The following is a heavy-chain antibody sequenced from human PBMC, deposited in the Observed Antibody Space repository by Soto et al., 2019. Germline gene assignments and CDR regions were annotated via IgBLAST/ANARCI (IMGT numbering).Heavy chain of an antibody. CDR3: AKYREYDRDWFDK. D-gene: IGHD3-22*01. Sequence: GGSLRLSCAASGITFPNYAMSWVRQAPGKGLEWVASITGSGGGTVYADSVRGRFSVSRDNSKNMMFLQMNSLRGDDTAVYYCAKYREYDRDWFDKWGQGTLVTVSS. V-gene: IGHV3-23*01. CDR2: ITGSGGGT. J-gene: IGHJ4*02. CDR1: GITFPNYA.